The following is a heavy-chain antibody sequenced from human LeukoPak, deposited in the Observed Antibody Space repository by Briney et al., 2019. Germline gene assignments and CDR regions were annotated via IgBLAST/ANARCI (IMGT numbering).Heavy chain of an antibody. CDR3: ASRREDYGDLFDY. CDR2: ISYDGSNK. V-gene: IGHV3-30-3*01. D-gene: IGHD4-17*01. CDR1: GFTFSSHA. Sequence: PGRSLRLSCAASGFTFSSHATHWVRQAPGKGLEWVAVISYDGSNKYYADSVKGRFTISRDNSKNTLYLQMNSLRAEDTAVYYCASRREDYGDLFDYWGQGTLVTVSS. J-gene: IGHJ4*02.